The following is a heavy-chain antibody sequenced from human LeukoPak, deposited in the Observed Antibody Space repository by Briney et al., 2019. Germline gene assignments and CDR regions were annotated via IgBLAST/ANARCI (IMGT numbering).Heavy chain of an antibody. D-gene: IGHD1-26*01. CDR1: GGSISFYY. Sequence: SETPSLTCTVSGGSISFYYWSWIRQPPGKGLDWIAYMYYSGSTNYNPSPKSRVTISVDTSKNQFSLKLTSATAPDPAVYYCARGGSIVGATPHDPFDIWGQGTIVTVSS. CDR2: MYYSGST. V-gene: IGHV4-59*01. J-gene: IGHJ3*02. CDR3: ARGGSIVGATPHDPFDI.